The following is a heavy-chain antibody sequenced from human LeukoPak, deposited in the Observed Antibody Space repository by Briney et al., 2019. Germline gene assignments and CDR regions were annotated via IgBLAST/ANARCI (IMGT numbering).Heavy chain of an antibody. V-gene: IGHV1-18*01. J-gene: IGHJ4*02. CDR1: GYTFTSYG. CDR2: ISAYNGNT. Sequence: VASVKVSCKASGYTFTSYGISWVRQAPGQGLEWMGWISAYNGNTNYAQKLQGRVAMTTDTSTSTAYMELRSLRSDDTAVYYCARDQTKRDDSSKSILDYWGQGTLVTVSS. CDR3: ARDQTKRDDSSKSILDY. D-gene: IGHD3-22*01.